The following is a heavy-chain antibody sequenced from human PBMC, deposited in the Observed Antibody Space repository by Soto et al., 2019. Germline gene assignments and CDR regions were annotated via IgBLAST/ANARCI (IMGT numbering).Heavy chain of an antibody. CDR2: ISGSGGST. CDR3: AKDSIPIPVLMVRGVSYDY. V-gene: IGHV3-23*01. Sequence: GRSLRLSCAASGFTFSSYAMSWVRQAPGKGLEWVSAISGSGGSTYYADSVKGRFTISRDNSKNTLYLQMNSLRAEDTAVYYCAKDSIPIPVLMVRGVSYDYWGQGTLVTVSS. CDR1: GFTFSSYA. J-gene: IGHJ4*02. D-gene: IGHD3-10*01.